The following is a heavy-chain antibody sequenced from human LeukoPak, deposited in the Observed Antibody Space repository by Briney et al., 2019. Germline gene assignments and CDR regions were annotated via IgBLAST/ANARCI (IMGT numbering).Heavy chain of an antibody. D-gene: IGHD5-12*01. CDR2: ISSSGNSV. J-gene: IGHJ5*02. CDR3: ATLWVATAGVDP. CDR1: GFTFSRYE. Sequence: PGGSLRLSCAVSGFTFSRYEMHWVRQAPRKGLEWISYISSSGNSVYYADSVKGRFTISRDNAKNSLYLQMNSLRAEDTAVYYCATLWVATAGVDPWGQGTLVTVSS. V-gene: IGHV3-48*03.